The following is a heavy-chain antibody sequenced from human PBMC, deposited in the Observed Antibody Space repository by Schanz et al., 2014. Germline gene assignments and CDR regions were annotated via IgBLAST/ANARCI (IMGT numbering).Heavy chain of an antibody. V-gene: IGHV3-23*04. CDR1: GFTFSSYG. CDR2: LSGSGGST. CDR3: AKDLLYGAPMPLNHLDY. D-gene: IGHD2-2*01. J-gene: IGHJ4*02. Sequence: VQLVESGGGVVQPGRSLRLSCAASGFTFSSYGMHWVRQAPGKGLEWVSALSGSGGSTYYADSVKGRFTISRDNSKNTLYLQMNSLRAEDTAVYYCAKDLLYGAPMPLNHLDYWGQGTLVTVSS.